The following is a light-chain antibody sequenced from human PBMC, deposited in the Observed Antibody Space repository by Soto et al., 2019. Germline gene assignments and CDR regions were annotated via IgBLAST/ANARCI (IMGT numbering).Light chain of an antibody. CDR3: QVWDSDNDHHVF. V-gene: IGLV3-21*02. Sequence: SYELTQPPSVSVAPGQTARITCGGNNIGSKSVHWYQQRPGQAPVLVVYDDSDRPSGIPERFSGSNSGNTAILTISRVEAGDEADFYCQVWDSDNDHHVFFGGGTQLTVL. J-gene: IGLJ2*01. CDR1: NIGSKS. CDR2: DDS.